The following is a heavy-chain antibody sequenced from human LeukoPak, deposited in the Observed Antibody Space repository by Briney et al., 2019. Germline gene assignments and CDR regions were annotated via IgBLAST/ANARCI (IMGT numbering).Heavy chain of an antibody. D-gene: IGHD3-10*01. V-gene: IGHV4-34*01. CDR1: GGSFSGYY. Sequence: SETLSLTCAVYGGSFSGYYWSWIRQPPGKGLEWIGEINHSGSTNYNPSLKSRVTISVDTSKNQFSLKLSSVTAADTAVYYCARGLLLWFGESPFFDYWGQGTLVTVSS. J-gene: IGHJ4*02. CDR2: INHSGST. CDR3: ARGLLLWFGESPFFDY.